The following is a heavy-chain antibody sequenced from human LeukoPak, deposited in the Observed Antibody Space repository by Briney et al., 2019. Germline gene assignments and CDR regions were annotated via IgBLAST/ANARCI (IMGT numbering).Heavy chain of an antibody. D-gene: IGHD2-2*01. CDR3: AKDRESYYCSNTNCCLDY. Sequence: GGSLRLSCAASGFTFSSYEMNWVRQAPGKGLEWVSYISSSGSTIYYADSVKGRFTISRDNSKNTLYLQMNSLRAEDTALYYCAKDRESYYCSNTNCCLDYWGQGTLVTVSS. CDR1: GFTFSSYE. V-gene: IGHV3-48*03. J-gene: IGHJ4*02. CDR2: ISSSGSTI.